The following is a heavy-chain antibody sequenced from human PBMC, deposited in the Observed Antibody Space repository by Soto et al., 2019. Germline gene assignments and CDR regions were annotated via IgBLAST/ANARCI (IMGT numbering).Heavy chain of an antibody. V-gene: IGHV4-34*01. CDR3: ARAASESRGGGSSGSWFDP. CDR1: GGSFSGYY. CDR2: INHSGST. J-gene: IGHJ5*02. D-gene: IGHD2-15*01. Sequence: KASETLSLTCAVYGGSFSGYYWSWIRQPPGKGLEWIGEINHSGSTNYNPSLKSRVTISVDTSKNQFSLKLSSVTAADTAVYYCARAASESRGGGSSGSWFDPWGQGTLVTVSS.